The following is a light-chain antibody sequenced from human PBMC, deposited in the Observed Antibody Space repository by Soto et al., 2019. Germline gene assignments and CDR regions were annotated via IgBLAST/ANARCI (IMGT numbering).Light chain of an antibody. CDR3: QAWDISTAEV. V-gene: IGLV3-1*01. CDR1: KLGDKY. J-gene: IGLJ2*01. CDR2: QDS. Sequence: SYELTQPPSVSVSPGQTASITCSGDKLGDKYACWYQQKPGQSPVLVIYQDSKRPSGISERFSGSNSWNTATLTISGTQAMDEADYYCQAWDISTAEVFGGRTKLTVL.